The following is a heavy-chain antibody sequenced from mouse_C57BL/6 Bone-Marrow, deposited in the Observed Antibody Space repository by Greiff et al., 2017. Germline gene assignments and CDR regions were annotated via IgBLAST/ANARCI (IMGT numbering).Heavy chain of an antibody. J-gene: IGHJ3*01. Sequence: EVQLQQSGGDLVKPGGSLKLSCAASGFTFSSYGMSWVRQTPDKRLEWVATISSGGSYTYYPASVQGRFTISRDNAKNTLYLQMSGLKSVDTSMYYCASPNSLGFAYWGQVTLVTVSA. CDR1: GFTFSSYG. D-gene: IGHD4-1*01. CDR2: ISSGGSYT. CDR3: ASPNSLGFAY. V-gene: IGHV5-6*01.